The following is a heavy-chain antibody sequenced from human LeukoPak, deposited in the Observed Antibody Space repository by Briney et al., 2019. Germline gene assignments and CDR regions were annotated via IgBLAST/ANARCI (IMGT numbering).Heavy chain of an antibody. D-gene: IGHD1-26*01. V-gene: IGHV1-2*02. J-gene: IGHJ4*02. CDR3: ARGAEWELLLTTFDY. CDR1: GYTFTGYY. CDR2: INPNSGGT. Sequence: ASVKVSCKASGYTFTGYYMHWVRQAPGQGLEWMGWINPNSGGTNYAQKFQGRVTMTRDTSISTAYMELSRLRSDDTAVYYCARGAEWELLLTTFDYWGQGTLVTVSS.